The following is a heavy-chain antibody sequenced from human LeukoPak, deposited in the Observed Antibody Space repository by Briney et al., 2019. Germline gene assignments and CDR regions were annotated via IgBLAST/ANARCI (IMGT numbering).Heavy chain of an antibody. CDR2: IYYSGST. CDR1: GGSIGSSSYY. D-gene: IGHD5-24*01. J-gene: IGHJ3*02. CDR3: ASAQRWLQLGDAFDI. V-gene: IGHV4-39*07. Sequence: PSETLSLTCTVSGGSIGSSSYYWGWIRQPPGKGLEWIGSIYYSGSTYYNPSLKSRVTISVDTSKNQFSLKLSSVTAADTAVYYCASAQRWLQLGDAFDIWGQGTMVTVSS.